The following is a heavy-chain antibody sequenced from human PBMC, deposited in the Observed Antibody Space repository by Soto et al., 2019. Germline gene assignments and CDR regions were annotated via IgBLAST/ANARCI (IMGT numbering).Heavy chain of an antibody. CDR1: GGSISSGGYY. J-gene: IGHJ6*02. D-gene: IGHD3-22*01. CDR2: IYYSGST. Sequence: SETLSLTCTVSGGSISSGGYYWSWIRQHPGKGLEWIGYIYYSGSTYYNPSLKSRVTISVDTSKNQFSLKLSSVTAADTAVYYCARDADSSGYYSSYYYYGMDVWGQGTTVTVSS. V-gene: IGHV4-31*03. CDR3: ARDADSSGYYSSYYYYGMDV.